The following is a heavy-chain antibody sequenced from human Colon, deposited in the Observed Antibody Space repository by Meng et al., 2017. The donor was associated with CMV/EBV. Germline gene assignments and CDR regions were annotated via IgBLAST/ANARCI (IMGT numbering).Heavy chain of an antibody. J-gene: IGHJ4*02. CDR3: ARGGYESGKYLVLDY. V-gene: IGHV4-39*07. CDR2: ISYSDIT. CDR1: GASASSGPYY. D-gene: IGHD2-2*01. Sequence: QRQLKAWGPGLVKPSEPLPLTCTVSGASASSGPYYWGWIRQPPGKGLEWLGSISYSDITYYNSSLKSRLTMSIETSKNQFSLKLTSVTAADTAVYYCARGGYESGKYLVLDYWGRGTLVTVSS.